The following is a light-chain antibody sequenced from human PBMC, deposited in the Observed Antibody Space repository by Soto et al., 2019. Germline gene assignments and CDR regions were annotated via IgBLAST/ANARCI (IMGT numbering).Light chain of an antibody. CDR3: QQYYNWPRT. J-gene: IGKJ5*01. CDR1: QSVSSY. CDR2: GAS. Sequence: EIVLTQSPATLSLSPGERATLSRRASQSVSSYLAWYQQKPGQAPRLLFYGASTGATGLPARFSGSGSGTEFTLTINSLQAEDCAVYYCQQYYNWPRTFGQGTRLEIK. V-gene: IGKV3-15*01.